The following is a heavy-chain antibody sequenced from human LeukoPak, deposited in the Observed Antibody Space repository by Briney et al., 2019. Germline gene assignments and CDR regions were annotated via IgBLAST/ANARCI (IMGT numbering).Heavy chain of an antibody. CDR2: IKQDGSEK. J-gene: IGHJ4*02. V-gene: IGHV3-7*01. Sequence: GGSLRLSCAASGFTFSSYWMSWVRQAPGKGLEWVANIKQDGSEKYYVDSVKGRFTISRDNAKNSLYLQMNSLRAEDTAVYYCARDSHYDYVWGNYRSSYFDYWGQGTLVTVSS. D-gene: IGHD3-16*02. CDR1: GFTFSSYW. CDR3: ARDSHYDYVWGNYRSSYFDY.